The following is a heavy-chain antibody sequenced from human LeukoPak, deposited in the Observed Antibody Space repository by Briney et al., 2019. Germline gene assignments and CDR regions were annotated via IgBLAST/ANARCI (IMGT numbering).Heavy chain of an antibody. CDR1: GYTFTSYY. Sequence: ASVKVSCKASGYTFTSYYMHWVRQAPGQGLEWMGIINPSGGSTSYAQKFQGRVTMTRDMSTSTVYMELSSLRSEDTAVYYCAREKVVAATLLGMFDYWGLGTLVTVSS. J-gene: IGHJ4*02. CDR3: AREKVVAATLLGMFDY. V-gene: IGHV1-46*01. CDR2: INPSGGST. D-gene: IGHD2-15*01.